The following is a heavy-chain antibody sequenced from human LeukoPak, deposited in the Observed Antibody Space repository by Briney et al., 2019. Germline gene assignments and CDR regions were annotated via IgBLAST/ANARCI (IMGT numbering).Heavy chain of an antibody. CDR1: GFTVSNTY. J-gene: IGHJ6*02. CDR2: IYSGGGT. CDR3: ARGHITIFGVVITTTNPKNYYGMDV. V-gene: IGHV3-53*01. Sequence: GGSLRLSCAASGFTVSNTYMSWVRQARGKGLEWVSLIYSGGGTYPADSVKGRFTISRDISKNTRYLQMNSLRAEDTAVYYCARGHITIFGVVITTTNPKNYYGMDVWGQGTTVTVSS. D-gene: IGHD3-3*01.